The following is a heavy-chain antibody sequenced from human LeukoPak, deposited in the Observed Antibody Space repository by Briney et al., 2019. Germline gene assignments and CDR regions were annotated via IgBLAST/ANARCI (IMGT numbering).Heavy chain of an antibody. CDR1: GASISSWY. CDR2: IYGSENS. V-gene: IGHV4-4*07. Sequence: SETLSLPCTVSGASISSWYWSWIRQPAGTRLEWIGRIYGSENSNYNPSLKGRVTMSADTAKNQFSLKLSSVSDADTAVYYCARGSPHYYDSSGYFSYWGQGTLVTVSS. D-gene: IGHD3-22*01. J-gene: IGHJ4*02. CDR3: ARGSPHYYDSSGYFSY.